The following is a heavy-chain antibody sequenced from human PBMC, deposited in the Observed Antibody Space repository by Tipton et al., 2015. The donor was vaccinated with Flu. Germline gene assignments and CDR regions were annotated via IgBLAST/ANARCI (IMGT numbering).Heavy chain of an antibody. CDR2: ISWNSGSI. CDR3: AKFTQHYYDSSGYLDY. D-gene: IGHD3-22*01. CDR1: GFTFDDYA. V-gene: IGHV3-9*01. J-gene: IGHJ4*02. Sequence: SLRLSCAASGFTFDDYAMHWVRQAPGKGLEWVSGISWNSGSIGYADSVKGRFTISRNNAKNSLYLQMNSLRAEDTALYYCAKFTQHYYDSSGYLDYWGQGTLVTVSS.